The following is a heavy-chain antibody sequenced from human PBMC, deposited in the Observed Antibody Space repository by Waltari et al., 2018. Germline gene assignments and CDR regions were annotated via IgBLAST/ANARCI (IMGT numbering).Heavy chain of an antibody. CDR3: AREPIVGATAFWYFVL. CDR2: IYHSGST. V-gene: IGHV4-38-2*02. J-gene: IGHJ2*01. D-gene: IGHD1-26*01. CDR1: GYSISSGYY. Sequence: QVQLQESGPGLVKPSETLSLTCTVSGYSISSGYYWGWIRQPPGKGLEWIGSIYHSGSTYSIPSLKSPVPISVDPSPNQFSLKLSSLTTADTSGYYCAREPIVGATAFWYFVLWGRGPLVTVSS.